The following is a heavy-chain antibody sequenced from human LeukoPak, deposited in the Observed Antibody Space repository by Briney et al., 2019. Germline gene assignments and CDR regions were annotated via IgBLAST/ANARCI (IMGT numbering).Heavy chain of an antibody. V-gene: IGHV4-59*01. D-gene: IGHD3-10*01. CDR3: ARDSGSGSYYNPFDS. CDR2: IYYRGYI. J-gene: IGHJ4*02. Sequence: PGGSLRLSCAASGFTFSSYWMSWIRQPPGKGLEWIGYIYYRGYITYNPSLESRVTISVDTSKNQFSLKLSSVTAADTAIYYCARDSGSGSYYNPFDSWGQGTLVTVSS. CDR1: GFTFSSYW.